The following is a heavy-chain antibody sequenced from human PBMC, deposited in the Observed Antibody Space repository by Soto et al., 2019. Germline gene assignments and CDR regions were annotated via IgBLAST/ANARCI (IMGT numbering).Heavy chain of an antibody. CDR3: VREGDGAGSL. CDR1: GGTFNSYS. Sequence: QVQLVQSGAEVKKPGSSVKVSCKASGGTFNSYSITWVRQAPRQGLEWMGRIIPILGITNYAQKWQGRVTITADKSTSTAYMEVWTLTFEDTAVYFCVREGDGAGSLWGQWTTVTVSS. D-gene: IGHD1-26*01. J-gene: IGHJ3*01. CDR2: IIPILGIT. V-gene: IGHV1-69*08.